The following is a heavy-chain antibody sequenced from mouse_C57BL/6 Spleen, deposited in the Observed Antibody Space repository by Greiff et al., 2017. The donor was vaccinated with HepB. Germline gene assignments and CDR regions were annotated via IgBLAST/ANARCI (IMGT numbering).Heavy chain of an antibody. V-gene: IGHV5-9*01. J-gene: IGHJ2*01. CDR2: ISGGGGNT. Sequence: DVKLVESGGGLVKPGGSLKLSCAASGFTFSSYTMSWVRQTPEKRLEWVATISGGGGNTYYPDSVKGRFTISRDNAKNTLYLQMSSLRSEDTALYYCARHKAYYSNYFDYWGQGTTLTVSS. D-gene: IGHD2-5*01. CDR1: GFTFSSYT. CDR3: ARHKAYYSNYFDY.